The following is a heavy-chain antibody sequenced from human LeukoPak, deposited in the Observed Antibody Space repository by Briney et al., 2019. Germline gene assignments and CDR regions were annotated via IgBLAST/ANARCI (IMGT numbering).Heavy chain of an antibody. CDR3: ARDHSSSSFAYNWFDP. CDR1: GGSISSSSYY. Sequence: SETLSLTCTVSGGSISSSSYYWGWIRQPPGKGLEWIGSIYYSGSTYYNPSLKSRVTISVDTSKNQFSLKLSSVTAADTAVYYCARDHSSSSFAYNWFDPWGQGTLVTVSS. CDR2: IYYSGST. D-gene: IGHD6-6*01. V-gene: IGHV4-39*07. J-gene: IGHJ5*02.